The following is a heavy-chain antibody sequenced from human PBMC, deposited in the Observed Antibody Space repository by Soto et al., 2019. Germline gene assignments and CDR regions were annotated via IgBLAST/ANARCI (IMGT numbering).Heavy chain of an antibody. CDR3: ARGGGLQIRGFES. CDR2: IHNTGNY. Sequence: QVHLQESGPGLVKPSGTLSVTCAVSGYSVSNWWSWGRQSPGKGLEWIGEIHNTGNYNYNPSLKSRVTISVDRSKNEFSLTLKSVTAADTAVYFCARGGGLQIRGFESWGQGTLVVVS. CDR1: GYSVSNW. J-gene: IGHJ4*02. V-gene: IGHV4-4*02. D-gene: IGHD2-15*01.